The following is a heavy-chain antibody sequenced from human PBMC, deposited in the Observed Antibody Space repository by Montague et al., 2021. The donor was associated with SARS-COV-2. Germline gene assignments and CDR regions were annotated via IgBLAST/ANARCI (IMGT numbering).Heavy chain of an antibody. CDR2: IYYSGST. Sequence: SETLSLTCTVSGGSISSSGNYWSWIRQHPGKGLEWIGCIYYSGSTYYNPSLKSRVTISVDTSKNQFSLKLSSVTAADTAVYYCASLTVDCYDSSGYYYNDYWGQGTLVTVSS. D-gene: IGHD3-22*01. J-gene: IGHJ4*02. CDR1: GGSISSSGNY. V-gene: IGHV4-39*01. CDR3: ASLTVDCYDSSGYYYNDY.